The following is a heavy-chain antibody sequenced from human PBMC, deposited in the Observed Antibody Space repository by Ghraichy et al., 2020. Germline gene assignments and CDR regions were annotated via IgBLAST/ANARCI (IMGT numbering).Heavy chain of an antibody. CDR3: ARDRGIAVAGTKDDAFDV. CDR1: GGSISSYY. Sequence: GSLRLSCTVSGGSISSYYWSWIRQPPGKGLEWIGYIYYSGSTNYNPSLKSRVTISVDTSKNQFSLKLSSVTAADTAVYYCARDRGIAVAGTKDDAFDVWGQGTMVTVSS. V-gene: IGHV4-59*01. CDR2: IYYSGST. J-gene: IGHJ3*01. D-gene: IGHD6-19*01.